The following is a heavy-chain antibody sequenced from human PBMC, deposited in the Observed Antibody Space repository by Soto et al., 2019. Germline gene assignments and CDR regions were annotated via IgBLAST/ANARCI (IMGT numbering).Heavy chain of an antibody. D-gene: IGHD6-13*01. V-gene: IGHV4-34*01. J-gene: IGHJ5*02. CDR3: ATTRGIAVGGSFDH. CDR2: VNHSGST. CDR1: GGSFSDYY. Sequence: TLSLTCAVYGGSFSDYYWSWIRQPPGKGLEWIGEVNHSGSTNYNPSLKSRVTISVDTSKNQFSLKLSSVTAADTAIYYCATTRGIAVGGSFDHWGQGTLVTVSS.